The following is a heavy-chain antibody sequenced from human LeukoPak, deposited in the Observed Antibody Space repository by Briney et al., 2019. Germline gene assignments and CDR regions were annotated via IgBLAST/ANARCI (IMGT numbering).Heavy chain of an antibody. V-gene: IGHV3-23*01. Sequence: PGGSLRLSCAASGFTFSSYAMSWVRQAQGKGMEWVSAISGSGGSTYYADCVKGRFNISRENSKKSVYVQMDSLRAEDTAVYYCAKDLRIAAADNFDYWGQGTLVTVSS. CDR1: GFTFSSYA. J-gene: IGHJ4*02. D-gene: IGHD6-13*01. CDR2: ISGSGGST. CDR3: AKDLRIAAADNFDY.